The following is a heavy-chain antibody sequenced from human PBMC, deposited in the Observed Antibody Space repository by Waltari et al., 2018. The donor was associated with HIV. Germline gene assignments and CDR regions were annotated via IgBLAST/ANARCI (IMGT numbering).Heavy chain of an antibody. CDR3: ARGPLKYASSAGWYDP. CDR1: GFSVSSVS. Sequence: QLVETGGGLIQPGGSLRLSCTASGFSVSSVSMSWVRQAPGTGLGWVSFIASGDSIYYADSVKGRFTISRDSSKNTLFLQMNSLTAEDTAVYYCARGPLKYASSAGWYDPWGQGTLVTVSS. CDR2: IASGDSI. V-gene: IGHV3-53*02. J-gene: IGHJ5*02. D-gene: IGHD2-2*01.